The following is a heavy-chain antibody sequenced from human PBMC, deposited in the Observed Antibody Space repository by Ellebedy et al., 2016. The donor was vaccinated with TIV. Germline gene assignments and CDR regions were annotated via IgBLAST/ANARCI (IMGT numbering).Heavy chain of an antibody. CDR3: ARSTVVVVAAIWFDP. CDR1: GGTFSSYA. V-gene: IGHV1-69*13. J-gene: IGHJ5*02. Sequence: SVKVSCXASGGTFSSYAISWVRQAPGQGLEWMGGIIPIFGTANYAQKFQGRVTITVDESTSTAYMELSSLRSEDTAVYYCARSTVVVVAAIWFDPWGQGTLVTVSS. D-gene: IGHD2-15*01. CDR2: IIPIFGTA.